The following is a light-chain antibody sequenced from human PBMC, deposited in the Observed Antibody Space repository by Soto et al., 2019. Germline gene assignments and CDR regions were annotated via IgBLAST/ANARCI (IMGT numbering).Light chain of an antibody. CDR3: QQRSTLT. V-gene: IGKV3-11*01. J-gene: IGKJ4*01. CDR2: DAS. CDR1: QSVSSY. Sequence: EIVLTQSPATLSLSPGERATPSCRASQSVSSYLAWYQQKPGQAPRLLIYDASNRATGIPARFSGSGSGTDFTLTISSLEPEDFAVYYCQQRSTLTFGGGTKVEIK.